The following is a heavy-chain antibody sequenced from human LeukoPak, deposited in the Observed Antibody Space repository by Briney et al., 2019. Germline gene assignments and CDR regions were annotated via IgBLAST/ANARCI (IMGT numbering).Heavy chain of an antibody. CDR1: GFTFSSYA. J-gene: IGHJ4*02. D-gene: IGHD3-22*01. Sequence: GGSLRLSCAASGFTFSSYAMHWVRQAPGKGLEWVAVISYDGSNKYYADSVKGRFTISRDNSKNTLYLQMNSLRAEDTAVYYCAKDYYYDSSGYFDYWGQGTLVTVS. V-gene: IGHV3-30-3*01. CDR3: AKDYYYDSSGYFDY. CDR2: ISYDGSNK.